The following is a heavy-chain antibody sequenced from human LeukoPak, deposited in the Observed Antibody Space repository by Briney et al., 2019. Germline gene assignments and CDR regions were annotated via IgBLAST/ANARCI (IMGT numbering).Heavy chain of an antibody. V-gene: IGHV3-7*04. Sequence: GGSLRLSCAASGFTFSSYWMSWARQAPGKGLEWVANIKQDGSEKYYVDSVKGRFTISRDNAKNSLYLQMNSLRAEDTAVYYSAREGYSGSYYDYWCQGTLVTVSS. CDR1: GFTFSSYW. D-gene: IGHD1-26*01. CDR3: AREGYSGSYYDY. CDR2: IKQDGSEK. J-gene: IGHJ4*02.